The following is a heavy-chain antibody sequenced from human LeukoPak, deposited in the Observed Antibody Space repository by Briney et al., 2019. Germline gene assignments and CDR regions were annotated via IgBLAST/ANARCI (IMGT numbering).Heavy chain of an antibody. D-gene: IGHD1-1*01. J-gene: IGHJ4*02. V-gene: IGHV3-48*02. CDR1: GFTFSSYS. CDR2: ISSGSATI. CDR3: ARDRGVTTRPRGYFDY. Sequence: GKSLSLSCAPSGFTFSSYSMNWVRQATEKGLEWVAYISSGSATIYYADSVKGRFTISRDNAKESLYLQMSSLRDDDTAAYYCARDRGVTTRPRGYFDYWGQGALVTVSS.